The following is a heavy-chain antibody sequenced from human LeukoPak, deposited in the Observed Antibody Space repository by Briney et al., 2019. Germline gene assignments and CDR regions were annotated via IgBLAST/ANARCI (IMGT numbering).Heavy chain of an antibody. D-gene: IGHD3-9*01. CDR2: INPNSGGT. J-gene: IGHJ3*02. CDR1: GYTFTGYY. Sequence: ASVTVSCKASGYTFTGYYMHWVRQAPGQGLEWMGWINPNSGGTNYAQKFQGWVTMTRDTSISTAYMELGRLRSDDTAVYYCARDILPFGDYDILTGYYYDAFDIWGQGTMVTVSS. CDR3: ARDILPFGDYDILTGYYYDAFDI. V-gene: IGHV1-2*04.